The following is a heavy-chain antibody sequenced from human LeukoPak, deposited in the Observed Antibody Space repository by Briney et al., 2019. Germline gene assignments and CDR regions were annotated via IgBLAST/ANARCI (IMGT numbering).Heavy chain of an antibody. Sequence: GGTLRLSCAASGFTFRNHGMNWVRQAPGKGLEWVSGISPSGGGTYYADSVKGRFTISRDDSKNTLSLQMNSLRAEDTAVYYCARVGPSDILTGQLDNWGQGTLVTVSS. D-gene: IGHD3-9*01. CDR3: ARVGPSDILTGQLDN. CDR2: ISPSGGGT. CDR1: GFTFRNHG. J-gene: IGHJ4*02. V-gene: IGHV3-23*01.